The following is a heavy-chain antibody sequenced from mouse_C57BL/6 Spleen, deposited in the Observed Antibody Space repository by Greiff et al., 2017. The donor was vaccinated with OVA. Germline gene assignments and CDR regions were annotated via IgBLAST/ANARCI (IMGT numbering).Heavy chain of an antibody. Sequence: EVQLQESGPGLVKPGASVKISCKASGYSFTGYYMNWVKQSPEKSLEWIGEINPSTGGTTYNQKFKAKATLTVDKSSSTAYMQLKSLTSEDSAVYYCANYYGSSHWYFDVWGTGTTVTVSS. CDR3: ANYYGSSHWYFDV. D-gene: IGHD1-1*01. J-gene: IGHJ1*03. V-gene: IGHV1-42*01. CDR2: INPSTGGT. CDR1: GYSFTGYY.